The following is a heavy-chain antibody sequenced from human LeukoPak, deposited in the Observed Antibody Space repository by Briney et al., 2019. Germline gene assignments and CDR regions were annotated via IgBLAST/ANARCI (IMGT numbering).Heavy chain of an antibody. D-gene: IGHD5-18*01. CDR1: GYSFTSYW. V-gene: IGHV5-51*01. J-gene: IGHJ4*02. CDR2: IDPSDCET. Sequence: GESLKISCKAFGYSFTSYWIGWVRQMLGKGLEWMGIIDPSDCETRYTSSFQGQVTISVDKSLTTADLQWNSLKASDTAMYYCARQTAMGRSGDYWGQGTLVTVSS. CDR3: ARQTAMGRSGDY.